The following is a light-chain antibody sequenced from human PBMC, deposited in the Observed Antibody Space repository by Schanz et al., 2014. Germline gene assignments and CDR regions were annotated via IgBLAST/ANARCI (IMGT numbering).Light chain of an antibody. Sequence: IVMTQSPLSLPVTPGEPASISCRSSQSLLHSDGKTYLCWYLQKPGQPPQLLIYEVSKRFSGVPDRFSASGSGTHFTLKIGRVEAEDVGVYYCMQSRQLPYTFGQGTKLEIK. CDR2: EVS. V-gene: IGKV2D-29*01. CDR1: QSLLHSDGKTY. J-gene: IGKJ2*01. CDR3: MQSRQLPYT.